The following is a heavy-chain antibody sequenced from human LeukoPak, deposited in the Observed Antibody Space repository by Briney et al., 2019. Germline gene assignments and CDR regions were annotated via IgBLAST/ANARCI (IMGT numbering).Heavy chain of an antibody. D-gene: IGHD4-17*01. J-gene: IGHJ4*02. CDR2: INHSGST. V-gene: IGHV4-34*01. CDR1: GGSFSGYY. CDR3: ARATRVTVTTSIDY. Sequence: SETLSLTCAVYGGSFSGYYWSWIRQPPGKGLDWIGEINHSGSTNYNPSLKSRVTISVDTSKNQFSLKLSSVTAADTAVYYCARATRVTVTTSIDYWGQGTLVTVSS.